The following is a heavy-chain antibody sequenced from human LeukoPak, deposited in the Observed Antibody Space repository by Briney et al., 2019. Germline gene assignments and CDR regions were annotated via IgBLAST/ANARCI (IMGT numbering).Heavy chain of an antibody. D-gene: IGHD3-22*01. J-gene: IGHJ1*01. Sequence: SETLSLTCTVSGGSISSYYWSWIRQPPGKGLEWIGYIYYSGSTNYNPSLKSRVTISVDTSKNQYSLKLSSVTAADTAVYYCARDSSGSEYFQHWGQGTLVTVSS. CDR3: ARDSSGSEYFQH. V-gene: IGHV4-59*01. CDR2: IYYSGST. CDR1: GGSISSYY.